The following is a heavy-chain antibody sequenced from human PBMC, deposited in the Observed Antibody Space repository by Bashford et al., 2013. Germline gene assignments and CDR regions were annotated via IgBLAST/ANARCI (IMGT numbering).Heavy chain of an antibody. Sequence: ASVKVSCKASGYTFTSHDINWVRQVAGQGLEWMGWMNPNSGNTAYGEKFQGRVTMTTNTAISTAYIELFSLTSGDTAVYYCASEIVVAILDSWGQGTLVTVSS. CDR2: MNPNSGNT. D-gene: IGHD3-22*01. CDR3: ASEIVVAILDS. J-gene: IGHJ4*02. V-gene: IGHV1-8*01. CDR1: GYTFTSHD.